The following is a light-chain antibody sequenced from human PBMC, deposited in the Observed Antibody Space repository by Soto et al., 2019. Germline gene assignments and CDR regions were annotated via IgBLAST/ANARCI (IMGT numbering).Light chain of an antibody. CDR3: SSYSDTNICV. Sequence: QSALTQPPSVSGSPGQSVTISCTGTSTDFVSYNRVSWYQQPPGTAPKLIIYEASNRPSGVPDRFSGSKSGNTASLTISGLQAADEADYYCSSYSDTNICVFGTGTRSPS. J-gene: IGLJ1*01. V-gene: IGLV2-18*02. CDR2: EAS. CDR1: STDFVSYNR.